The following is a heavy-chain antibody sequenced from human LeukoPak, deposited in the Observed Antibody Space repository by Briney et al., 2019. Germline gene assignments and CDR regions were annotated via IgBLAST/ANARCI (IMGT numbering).Heavy chain of an antibody. D-gene: IGHD6-13*01. J-gene: IGHJ4*02. V-gene: IGHV3-30*04. CDR1: GFTFSSYA. CDR2: ISYDGSNK. CDR3: AKGSSPFDY. Sequence: GGSLRLSCAASGFTFSSYAMHWVRQAPGKGLEWVAVISYDGSNKYYADSVKGRFTISRDNAKNMLYLQVNSLRAEDTAVYYCAKGSSPFDYWGQGTLVTVSS.